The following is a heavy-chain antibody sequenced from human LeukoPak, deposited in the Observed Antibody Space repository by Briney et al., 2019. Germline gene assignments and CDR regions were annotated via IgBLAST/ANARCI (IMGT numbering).Heavy chain of an antibody. Sequence: PGGSPRLSCAASGFTFSSYAMSWVRQAPGKGLEWLSAISGSGGSTYYADSVKGRFTISRDNSKNTLYLQMNSLRAEDTAVYYCAKELVTYYYYYGMDVWGQGTTVTVSS. CDR2: ISGSGGST. J-gene: IGHJ6*02. CDR1: GFTFSSYA. D-gene: IGHD2-8*02. V-gene: IGHV3-23*01. CDR3: AKELVTYYYYYGMDV.